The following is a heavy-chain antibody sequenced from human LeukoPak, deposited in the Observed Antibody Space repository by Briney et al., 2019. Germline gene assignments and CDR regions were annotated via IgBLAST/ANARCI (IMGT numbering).Heavy chain of an antibody. CDR3: ARDSLDYYDSSGPRDHY. Sequence: ASVKVSCKASGYTFTSYGISWVRQAPGQGLEWMGWISAYNGNTNYAQKLQGRVTMTTDTSTSTAYMELRSLRSEDTAVYYCARDSLDYYDSSGPRDHYWGQGTLVTVSS. D-gene: IGHD3-22*01. CDR2: ISAYNGNT. CDR1: GYTFTSYG. V-gene: IGHV1-18*01. J-gene: IGHJ4*02.